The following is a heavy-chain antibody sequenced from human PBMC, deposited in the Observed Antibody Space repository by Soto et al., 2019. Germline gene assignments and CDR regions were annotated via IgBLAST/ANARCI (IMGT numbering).Heavy chain of an antibody. CDR1: GFLFSSYW. D-gene: IGHD6-6*01. V-gene: IGHV3-7*03. CDR3: ARSIAARLPYFDY. Sequence: PVGSLRLSCAASGFLFSSYWMTWVRQAPGKGLEWVANIHRDGSEKYYVDSVKGRFTISRDNAKNSLYLQMDSLRAEDTAIYYCARSIAARLPYFDYWGQGTMVTVSS. J-gene: IGHJ4*02. CDR2: IHRDGSEK.